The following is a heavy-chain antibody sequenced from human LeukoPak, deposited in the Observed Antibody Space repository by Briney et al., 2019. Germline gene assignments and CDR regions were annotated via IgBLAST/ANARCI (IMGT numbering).Heavy chain of an antibody. D-gene: IGHD3-22*01. J-gene: IGHJ5*02. Sequence: SETLSLTCTVSGGSISSSSYYWGWIRQPPGKGLEWIGSIYYSGSTYYNPSLKSRVTISVDTSKNQFSLKLSSVTAADTAVYYCARLMYYYDSSGYPAPWGQGTLVTVSS. CDR3: ARLMYYYDSSGYPAP. V-gene: IGHV4-39*01. CDR2: IYYSGST. CDR1: GGSISSSSYY.